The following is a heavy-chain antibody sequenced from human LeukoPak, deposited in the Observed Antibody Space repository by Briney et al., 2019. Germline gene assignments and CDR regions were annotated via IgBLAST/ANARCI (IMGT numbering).Heavy chain of an antibody. CDR2: IYYSGST. CDR1: GGSISSYY. D-gene: IGHD6-13*01. V-gene: IGHV4-59*01. Sequence: SETLSLTCTVSGGSISSYYWSWIRQPPGKGLEWIGYIYYSGSTNYNPSLKSRVTISVDTSKNQFSLKLSSVTAAVTAVYYCARDPGSSFTNWFDPWGQGTLVTVSS. J-gene: IGHJ5*02. CDR3: ARDPGSSFTNWFDP.